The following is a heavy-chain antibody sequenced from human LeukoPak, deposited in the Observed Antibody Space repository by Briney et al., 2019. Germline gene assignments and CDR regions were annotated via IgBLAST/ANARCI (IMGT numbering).Heavy chain of an antibody. Sequence: GGSLRLSCAASGFTFSSYAMSWVRQAPAKGLEWGSAISGSGGSTYYADSVEGQFTMSRDNSKNTLYLQMNSLRAEDTAVYYCAKLSYYFDYWGQGTLVTVSS. CDR2: ISGSGGST. V-gene: IGHV3-23*01. D-gene: IGHD2/OR15-2a*01. CDR1: GFTFSSYA. CDR3: AKLSYYFDY. J-gene: IGHJ4*02.